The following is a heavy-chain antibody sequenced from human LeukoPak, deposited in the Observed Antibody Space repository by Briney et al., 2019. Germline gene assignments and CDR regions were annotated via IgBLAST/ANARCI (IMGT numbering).Heavy chain of an antibody. D-gene: IGHD3-3*01. CDR1: GGSISSYY. CDR2: IYYSGST. J-gene: IGHJ4*02. CDR3: ARLRFLEWNFDY. V-gene: IGHV4-59*01. Sequence: SETLSLTCTVSGGSISSYYWSWIRQPPGKGLEWIGYIYYSGSTNYNPSLKSRVTISVDTSKIQFSLKLSSVTAADTAVYYCARLRFLEWNFDYWGQGTLVTVSS.